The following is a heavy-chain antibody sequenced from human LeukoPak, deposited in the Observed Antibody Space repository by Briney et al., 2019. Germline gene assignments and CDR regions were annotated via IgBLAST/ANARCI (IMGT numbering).Heavy chain of an antibody. D-gene: IGHD6-19*01. CDR2: ISYDGSNK. Sequence: GRSLRLSCAASGFTFSSYAMHWVRQAPGKGLEWVAVISYDGSNKYYADSVKGRFTISRDNSKNTLYLQMNSLRAEDTAVYHCARDRVAVAGHQYFQHWGQGTLVTVSS. V-gene: IGHV3-30*04. CDR1: GFTFSSYA. CDR3: ARDRVAVAGHQYFQH. J-gene: IGHJ1*01.